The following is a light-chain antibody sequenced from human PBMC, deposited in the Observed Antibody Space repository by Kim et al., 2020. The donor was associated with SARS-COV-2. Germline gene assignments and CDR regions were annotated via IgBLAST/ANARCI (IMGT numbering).Light chain of an antibody. V-gene: IGLV3-21*04. CDR3: QVWDSSSDHPGV. CDR2: YDS. J-gene: IGLJ2*01. CDR1: NIGSKS. Sequence: SYELTQPPSVSVAPGKTARITCGGNNIGSKSVHWYQQKPGPAPVLVIYYDSDRPSGIPERFSGSNSGNTATLTISRVEAGDEADYYCQVWDSSSDHPGVFGGGTQLTVL.